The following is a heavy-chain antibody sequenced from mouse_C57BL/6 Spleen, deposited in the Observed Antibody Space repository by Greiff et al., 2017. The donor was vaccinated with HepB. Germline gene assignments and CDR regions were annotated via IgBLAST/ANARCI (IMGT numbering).Heavy chain of an antibody. V-gene: IGHV1-42*01. J-gene: IGHJ2*01. D-gene: IGHD1-1*01. CDR1: GYSFTGYY. Sequence: EVKLVESGPELVKPGASVKISCKASGYSFTGYYMNWVKQSPEKSLEWIGEINPSTGGTTYNQKFKAKATLTVDKSSSTAYMQLKSLTSEDSAVYYCARSYYYGSSSRYFDYWGQGTTLTVSS. CDR3: ARSYYYGSSSRYFDY. CDR2: INPSTGGT.